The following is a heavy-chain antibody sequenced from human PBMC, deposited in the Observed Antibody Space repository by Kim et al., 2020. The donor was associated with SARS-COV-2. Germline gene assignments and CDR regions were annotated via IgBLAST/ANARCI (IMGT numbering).Heavy chain of an antibody. Sequence: GGSLRLSCAASGFTFSNFAMGWVRQAPGKGLEYVSVIFTSGGSTYYADSVKGRFTISRDNSKDTLYLQMNNLRAEDTAVYYCAKKMGEGDYLLFFDYWGQGTLVTVSS. CDR3: AKKMGEGDYLLFFDY. D-gene: IGHD3-16*01. V-gene: IGHV3-23*01. J-gene: IGHJ4*02. CDR2: IFTSGGST. CDR1: GFTFSNFA.